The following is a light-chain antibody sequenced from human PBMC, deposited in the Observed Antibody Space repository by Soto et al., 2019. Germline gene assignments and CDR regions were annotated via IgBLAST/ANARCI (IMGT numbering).Light chain of an antibody. CDR2: DTS. CDR3: FLSDSGVVV. J-gene: IGLJ2*01. V-gene: IGLV7-46*01. CDR1: TGAVTSGHY. Sequence: QTVVTQEPSLTVSPGGTVTLTCGSSTGAVTSGHYPYWFQQKPGQAPRTLIYDTSNKHSWTPARFSGSLLGGKAALTLSGAQPEDEADYSCFLSDSGVVVFGGGTKLTVL.